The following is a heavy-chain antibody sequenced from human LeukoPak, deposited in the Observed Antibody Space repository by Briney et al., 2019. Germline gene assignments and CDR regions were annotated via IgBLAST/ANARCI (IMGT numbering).Heavy chain of an antibody. Sequence: GGSLRLSCAASGFTFSDYYMSWIRQAPGKGLEWVSYISKSSSSTNYADSVKGRFSISRDNAKNSLYRQLSSLTVEDTAVYYCARVRSSGSPLDYWGQGTLVTVSS. CDR2: ISKSSSST. CDR3: ARVRSSGSPLDY. D-gene: IGHD3-10*01. CDR1: GFTFSDYY. J-gene: IGHJ4*02. V-gene: IGHV3-11*05.